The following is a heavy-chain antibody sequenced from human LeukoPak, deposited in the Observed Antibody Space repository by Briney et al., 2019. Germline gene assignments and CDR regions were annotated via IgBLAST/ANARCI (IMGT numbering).Heavy chain of an antibody. Sequence: SETLSLTCAVYGGSFSGYYWSWIRQPPGKGLEWIGEINHSGSTNYNPSLKGRVTISVDTSKNQFSLKLSSVTAADTAVYYCARAPLWFGEYKWGQGTLVTVSS. CDR2: INHSGST. V-gene: IGHV4-34*01. CDR1: GGSFSGYY. CDR3: ARAPLWFGEYK. D-gene: IGHD3-10*01. J-gene: IGHJ4*02.